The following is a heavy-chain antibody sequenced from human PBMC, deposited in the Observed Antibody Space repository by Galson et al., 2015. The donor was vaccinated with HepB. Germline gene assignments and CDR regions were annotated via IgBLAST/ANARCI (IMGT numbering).Heavy chain of an antibody. Sequence: SLRLSCAASGFTFSSYAMHWVRQAPGKGLEWVAVISYDGSNKYYADSVKGRFTISRDNSKNTLYLQMNSLRAEDTAVYYCARYYGGIDDFWSGAFDYWGQGTLVTVSS. CDR3: ARYYGGIDDFWSGAFDY. V-gene: IGHV3-30-3*01. CDR2: ISYDGSNK. J-gene: IGHJ4*02. D-gene: IGHD3-3*01. CDR1: GFTFSSYA.